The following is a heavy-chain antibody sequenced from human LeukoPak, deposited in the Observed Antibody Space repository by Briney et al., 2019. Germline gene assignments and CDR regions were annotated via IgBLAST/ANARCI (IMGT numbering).Heavy chain of an antibody. CDR3: VEDVVVIVAAKPGI. V-gene: IGHV3-23*01. J-gene: IGHJ4*02. D-gene: IGHD2-15*01. Sequence: GGSLRLSCAASGFTFSSYSMNWVRQAPGRGLEWVSSISGSGGDIYYAGAVKGRFTISRDNSKNTLYLQMNSLRVDDTAVYYCVEDVVVIVAAKPGIWGQGTLVTVSS. CDR1: GFTFSSYS. CDR2: ISGSGGDI.